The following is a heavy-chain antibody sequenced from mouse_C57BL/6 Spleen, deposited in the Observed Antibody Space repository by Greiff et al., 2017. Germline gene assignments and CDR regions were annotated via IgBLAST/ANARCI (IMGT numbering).Heavy chain of an antibody. CDR1: GYTFTSYW. D-gene: IGHD5-1*01. CDR3: ANSTTPWYFEV. V-gene: IGHV1-55*01. CDR2: IYPGGGST. Sequence: VQLQQPGAELVKPGASVKMSCKASGYTFTSYWITWVKQRPGQGLEWIGDIYPGGGSTNYNAKFKSKATLTVDTSSSTAYMHLSSLTSEDSAVYYCANSTTPWYFEVWGTGTTVTVSS. J-gene: IGHJ1*03.